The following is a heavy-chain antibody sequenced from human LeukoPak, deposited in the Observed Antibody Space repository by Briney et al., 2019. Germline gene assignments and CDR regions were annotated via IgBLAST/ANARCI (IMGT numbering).Heavy chain of an antibody. CDR1: GGSFSGYY. Sequence: SETLSLTCAVYGGSFSGYYWSWIRQPPGKGLEWIGEINHSGSTNYNPSLKSRVTISVDTSKNQFSLKLSSVTAADTAVYYCARQRIQLWLYAFDIWGQGTMVTVSS. J-gene: IGHJ3*02. CDR2: INHSGST. V-gene: IGHV4-34*01. D-gene: IGHD5-18*01. CDR3: ARQRIQLWLYAFDI.